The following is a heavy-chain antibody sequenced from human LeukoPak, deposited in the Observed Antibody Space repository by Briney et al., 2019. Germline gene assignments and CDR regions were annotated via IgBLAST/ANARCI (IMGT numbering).Heavy chain of an antibody. D-gene: IGHD2-21*01. V-gene: IGHV3-7*01. CDR2: INQDGSEK. Sequence: PGGSLRLSCGASGFTFDDYWMSWVRQAPGQGLEWVANINQDGSEKYYLDSAKGRFTISRDNARNSLYLQVNSLRAEDTAVYYCARYRGGDCFDYWGQGTLVTVSS. J-gene: IGHJ4*02. CDR3: ARYRGGDCFDY. CDR1: GFTFDDYW.